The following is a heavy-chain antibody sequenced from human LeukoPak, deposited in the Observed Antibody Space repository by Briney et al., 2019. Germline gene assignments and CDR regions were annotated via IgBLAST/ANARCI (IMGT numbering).Heavy chain of an antibody. CDR3: ARGGYNHAFDI. CDR1: GFSFSSYW. V-gene: IGHV3-74*01. Sequence: GGSLRLSCIASGFSFSSYWIHWVRQPPGKGLVWVSRINNDGGGTIYADSVRGRFTISRDNAKNTLYLQMNSLGAEDTAIYYCARGGYNHAFDIWGQGTVVTVSS. J-gene: IGHJ3*02. D-gene: IGHD5-24*01. CDR2: INNDGGGT.